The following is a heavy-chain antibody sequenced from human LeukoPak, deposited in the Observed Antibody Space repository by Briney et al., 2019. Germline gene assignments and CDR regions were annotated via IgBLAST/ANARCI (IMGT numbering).Heavy chain of an antibody. J-gene: IGHJ5*02. Sequence: GGSLRLSCAASGFTFSSYWMTWVRQAPGRGLEWVANIKQDGSEKYYVDSVKGRFTGSRDNAKNSLYLQMNSLRAEDTAVYYCARAPYSYALNWFDPWGQGTLVTVSS. CDR3: ARAPYSYALNWFDP. D-gene: IGHD5-18*01. CDR2: IKQDGSEK. V-gene: IGHV3-7*01. CDR1: GFTFSSYW.